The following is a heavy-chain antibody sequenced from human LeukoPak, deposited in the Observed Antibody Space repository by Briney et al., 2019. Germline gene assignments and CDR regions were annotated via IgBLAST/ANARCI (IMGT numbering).Heavy chain of an antibody. CDR2: IYHSGST. J-gene: IGHJ4*02. CDR3: ARGRWYSSGWYYFDY. Sequence: PSGTLSLTCAVSGGSISSSNRWSWVRQPPGKGLEWIGEIYHSGSTNYNPSLKSRVTISVDKSKNQFSLKLSSVTAADTAVYYCARGRWYSSGWYYFDYWGQGTLVTVSS. D-gene: IGHD6-19*01. V-gene: IGHV4-4*02. CDR1: GGSISSSNR.